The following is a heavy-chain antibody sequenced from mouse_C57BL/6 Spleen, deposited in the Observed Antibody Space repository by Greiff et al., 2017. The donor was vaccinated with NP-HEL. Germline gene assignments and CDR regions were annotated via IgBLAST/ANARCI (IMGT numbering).Heavy chain of an antibody. J-gene: IGHJ2*01. D-gene: IGHD2-4*01. CDR3: ATPFYDYDGYYFDY. V-gene: IGHV5-17*01. CDR2: ISSGSSTI. Sequence: EVQVVESGGGLVKPGGSLKLSCAASGFTFSDYGMHWVRQAPEKGLEWVAYISSGSSTIYYADTVKGRFTISRDNAKNTLFLQMTSLRSEDTAMYYCATPFYDYDGYYFDYWGQGTTLTVSS. CDR1: GFTFSDYG.